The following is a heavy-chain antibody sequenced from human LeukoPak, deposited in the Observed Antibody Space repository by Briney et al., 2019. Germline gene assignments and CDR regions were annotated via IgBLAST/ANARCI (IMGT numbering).Heavy chain of an antibody. Sequence: GGSLRLSCAASGFTFSSYGMSWARQAPGKGLEWVSAISGSGGSTYYADSVKGRFTISRDNSKNTLYLQMNSLRAEDTAVYYCAKDGGSGWYSTYYYYYYMDVWGKGTTVTVSS. D-gene: IGHD6-19*01. CDR3: AKDGGSGWYSTYYYYYYMDV. V-gene: IGHV3-23*01. J-gene: IGHJ6*03. CDR2: ISGSGGST. CDR1: GFTFSSYG.